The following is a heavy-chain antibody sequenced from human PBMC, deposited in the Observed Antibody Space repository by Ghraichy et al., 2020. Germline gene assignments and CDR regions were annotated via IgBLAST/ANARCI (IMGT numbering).Heavy chain of an antibody. Sequence: GGSLRLSCSASGFIAKTYWLSWVRQAPGKGLEWVALINLDGSQSYYGDAVKGRFPTSIITSRDNAQTSMYLEMTNLSAADTAVYYCLTDRTYGDYDSWGQGTLVTVPS. CDR1: GFIAKTYW. D-gene: IGHD5-12*01. CDR3: LTDRTYGDYDS. V-gene: IGHV3-7*03. J-gene: IGHJ4*02. CDR2: INLDGSQS.